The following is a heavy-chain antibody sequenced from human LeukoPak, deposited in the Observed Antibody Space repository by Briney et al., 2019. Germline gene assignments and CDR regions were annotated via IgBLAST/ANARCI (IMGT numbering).Heavy chain of an antibody. D-gene: IGHD3-9*01. Sequence: GGSLRLSCAASGFTFSSYDMHWVRQATGKGLEWVSAISGSGGSTYYADSVKGRFTISRDNSKNTLYLQMNSLRAEDTAVYYCAKDLYYDILTGFGYWGQGTLVTVSS. CDR3: AKDLYYDILTGFGY. CDR2: ISGSGGST. CDR1: GFTFSSYD. J-gene: IGHJ4*02. V-gene: IGHV3-23*01.